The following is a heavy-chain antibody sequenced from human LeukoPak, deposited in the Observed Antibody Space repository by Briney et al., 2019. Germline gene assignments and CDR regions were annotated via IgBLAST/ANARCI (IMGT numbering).Heavy chain of an antibody. J-gene: IGHJ6*02. V-gene: IGHV3-33*01. CDR1: GFTFSSYG. CDR3: ARDRILYGSGYYYYGMDV. Sequence: PGGSLRLSCAASGFTFSSYGMHWVRQAPGKGLEWVAVIWYDGSNKYYADSVKGRFTISRDNSKNTLYLQMNSLRAEDTAVYYCARDRILYGSGYYYYGMDVWGQGTTVTVSS. CDR2: IWYDGSNK. D-gene: IGHD3-10*01.